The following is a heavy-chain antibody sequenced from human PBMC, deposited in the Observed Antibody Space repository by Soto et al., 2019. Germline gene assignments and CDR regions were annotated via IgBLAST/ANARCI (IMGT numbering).Heavy chain of an antibody. Sequence: PSETLSLTCAVYGGSFSGYYWSWIRQPPGKGLEWIGEINHSGSTNYNPSLKSRVTISVDTSKNQFSLKLSSVTAADTAVYYCARGRSFWSGYHATPYYYYGMDVRGQGTTVTVSS. CDR3: ARGRSFWSGYHATPYYYYGMDV. V-gene: IGHV4-34*01. CDR1: GGSFSGYY. J-gene: IGHJ6*02. D-gene: IGHD3-3*01. CDR2: INHSGST.